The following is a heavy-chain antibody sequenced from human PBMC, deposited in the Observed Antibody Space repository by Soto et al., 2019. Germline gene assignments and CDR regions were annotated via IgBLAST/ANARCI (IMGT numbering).Heavy chain of an antibody. D-gene: IGHD3-3*01. CDR3: ARQGNYDFWSGTPNSWFDP. CDR2: IYYSGST. V-gene: IGHV4-39*01. CDR1: GGSISSSSYY. Sequence: PSETLSLTCTVSGGSISSSSYYWGWIRQPPGKGLEWIGSIYYSGSTYYNPSLKSRVTISVDTSKNQFSLKLSSVTAADTAVYYCARQGNYDFWSGTPNSWFDPWGQGTLVTV. J-gene: IGHJ5*02.